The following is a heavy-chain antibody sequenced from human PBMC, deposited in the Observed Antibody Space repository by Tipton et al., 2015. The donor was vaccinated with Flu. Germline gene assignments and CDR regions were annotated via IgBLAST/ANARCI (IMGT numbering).Heavy chain of an antibody. CDR2: VFHSGSK. V-gene: IGHV4-38-2*01. J-gene: IGHJ4*02. CDR1: GDSIRSDYY. D-gene: IGHD1-7*01. Sequence: TLSLTCAVSGDSIRSDYYWGWIRQPPGKGLEWIGNVFHSGSKYYNPSLKSRVSISVDTSKNQFSLKLNSVTAADTAVYYCVGAPNYYFFDWWGQGILVTVSS. CDR3: VGAPNYYFFDW.